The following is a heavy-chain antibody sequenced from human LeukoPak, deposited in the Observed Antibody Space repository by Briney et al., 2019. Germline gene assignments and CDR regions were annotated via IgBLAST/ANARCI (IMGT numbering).Heavy chain of an antibody. CDR2: ISGSGGST. Sequence: GGSLRLSCAASGFTFSSYAMSWVRQAPGKGLEWVSAISGSGGSTYYADSVKGRFTISRDNSRDTLYLQMNSLRAEDTAVYYCARDLPSYYYDSSGHGAWFDPWGQGTLVTVSS. J-gene: IGHJ5*02. V-gene: IGHV3-23*01. CDR1: GFTFSSYA. CDR3: ARDLPSYYYDSSGHGAWFDP. D-gene: IGHD3-22*01.